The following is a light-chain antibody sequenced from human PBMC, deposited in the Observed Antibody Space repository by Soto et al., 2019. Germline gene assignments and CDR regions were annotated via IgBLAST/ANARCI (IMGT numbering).Light chain of an antibody. CDR2: EVS. CDR1: SSDVGSYNR. Sequence: QSVLTQPPSVSGSPGQSVTISCTGTSSDVGSYNRVAWYQQPPGTAPKLMIYEVSNRPSGVPDRFSGSKSGNTASLTISGLQAEDEADYYCNSYGSSDTYVFGTGTKLTVL. CDR3: NSYGSSDTYV. V-gene: IGLV2-18*02. J-gene: IGLJ1*01.